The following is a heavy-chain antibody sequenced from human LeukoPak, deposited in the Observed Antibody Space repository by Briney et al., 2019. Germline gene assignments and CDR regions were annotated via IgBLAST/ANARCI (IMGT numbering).Heavy chain of an antibody. Sequence: PGGSLRLSCAASGFTFSDYAMSWVRQAPGKGLEWVSAISGHGGGTYYADSVRGRFTISRDSSKNTLYLQMNSLRAEDMAVYFCAKGDVVAGTGHYFDYWGQGTLVTVSS. CDR1: GFTFSDYA. CDR3: AKGDVVAGTGHYFDY. D-gene: IGHD6-19*01. J-gene: IGHJ4*02. CDR2: ISGHGGGT. V-gene: IGHV3-23*01.